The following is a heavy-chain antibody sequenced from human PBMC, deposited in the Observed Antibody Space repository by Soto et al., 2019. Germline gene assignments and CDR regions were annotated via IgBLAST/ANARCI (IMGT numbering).Heavy chain of an antibody. V-gene: IGHV4-39*01. CDR1: GGSISSSDFF. J-gene: IGHJ4*02. CDR2: INYGGTT. CDR3: ARPLPGMFGYFDS. D-gene: IGHD3-10*02. Sequence: QLQLQESGPGLVKPSETLSLTCTVSGGSISSSDFFWGWFRQPPGKGLEWIASINYGGTTYYTPSLKSRVTISIDTSKNQLSLQLTSVTAADTAVYFCARPLPGMFGYFDSWGQGTLVTVSS.